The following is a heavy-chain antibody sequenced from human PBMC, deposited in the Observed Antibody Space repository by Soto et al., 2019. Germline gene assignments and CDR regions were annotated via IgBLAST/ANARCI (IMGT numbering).Heavy chain of an antibody. CDR2: IVPVFGTS. Sequence: SVKVSCKASGGAFSNYALTWVRQAPGLGLEWVGGIVPVFGTSNYAQKFQGRVTVTADESTRTGYMELSSLTSEDTAIYYCARASHYIRTGYYFDNWGQGTLVTVSS. J-gene: IGHJ5*02. CDR3: ARASHYIRTGYYFDN. CDR1: GGAFSNYA. V-gene: IGHV1-69*13. D-gene: IGHD3-9*01.